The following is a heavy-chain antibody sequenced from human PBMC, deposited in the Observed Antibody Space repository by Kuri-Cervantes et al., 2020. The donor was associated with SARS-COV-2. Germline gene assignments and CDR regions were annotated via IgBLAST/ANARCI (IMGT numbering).Heavy chain of an antibody. Sequence: GSLRLSCTVSGGSISSSSYYWGWIRQPPGKGLEWIGSIYYSGSTYYNPSLKSRVTISVDTSKNQFSLKLSSVTAADTAVYYCVRNNRYCASTSCYRAHYMDVWGKGTTVTVSS. V-gene: IGHV4-39*01. J-gene: IGHJ6*03. CDR3: VRNNRYCASTSCYRAHYMDV. D-gene: IGHD2-2*01. CDR1: GGSISSSSYY. CDR2: IYYSGST.